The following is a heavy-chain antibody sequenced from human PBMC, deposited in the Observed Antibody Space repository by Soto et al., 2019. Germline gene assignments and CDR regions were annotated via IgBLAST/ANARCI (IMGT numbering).Heavy chain of an antibody. V-gene: IGHV3-21*01. CDR2: ISSSSSYI. CDR1: GFTFSSYS. J-gene: IGHJ4*02. D-gene: IGHD2-15*01. Sequence: GGSLRLSCAASGFTFSSYSMNWVRQAPGKGLEWVSSISSSSSYIYYADSVKGRFTISRDNAKNSLYLQMNSLRAEDTAVYYCARGIPFVVVVAATTVDDYWGQGTLVTVSS. CDR3: ARGIPFVVVVAATTVDDY.